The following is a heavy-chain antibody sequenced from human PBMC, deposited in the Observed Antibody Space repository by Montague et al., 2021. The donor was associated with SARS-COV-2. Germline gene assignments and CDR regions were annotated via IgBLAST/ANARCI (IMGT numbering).Heavy chain of an antibody. CDR1: GFSLSTSGMC. J-gene: IGHJ4*02. D-gene: IGHD3-9*01. Sequence: PALVKPTQTLTLTCTFSGFSLSTSGMCVSWIRQPPGKALEWLALIDWDDDKYYSTSLKTRLTISKDTSKNQVVLTMTNMDPVDTATYYCARTLHDILTGYYSFDYWGQGTLVTVPS. CDR3: ARTLHDILTGYYSFDY. V-gene: IGHV2-70*01. CDR2: IDWDDDK.